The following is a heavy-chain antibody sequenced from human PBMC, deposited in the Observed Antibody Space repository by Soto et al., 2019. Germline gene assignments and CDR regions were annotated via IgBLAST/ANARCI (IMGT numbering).Heavy chain of an antibody. CDR1: GWIFTFKY. D-gene: IGHD7-27*01. Sequence: QLQLLQSGAEVKKTGSSVKISCKTSGWIFTFKYLHWVRQAPGQGLEWLGWITPYNRNVKYAQHLQDSISLTRDNSLYSLFLELRNLRSEDKCLYYCARSATSGDQHFIDSWGQGTLVTVSS. CDR2: ITPYNRNV. CDR3: ARSATSGDQHFIDS. J-gene: IGHJ4*02. V-gene: IGHV1-45*02.